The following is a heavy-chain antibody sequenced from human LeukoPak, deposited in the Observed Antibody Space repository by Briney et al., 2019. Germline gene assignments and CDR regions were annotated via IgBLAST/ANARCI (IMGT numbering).Heavy chain of an antibody. CDR3: ARALGDAFDI. CDR2: IYSGDST. Sequence: SGGSPRISCAASGFTVSSNYMSWVRQAPGKGLEWVSVIYSGDSTFYADSVKGRFTISRDNSKNTLYLQMNSLRAEDTAVYYCARALGDAFDIWGQGTMVTVSS. V-gene: IGHV3-53*01. CDR1: GFTVSSNY. J-gene: IGHJ3*02. D-gene: IGHD3-16*01.